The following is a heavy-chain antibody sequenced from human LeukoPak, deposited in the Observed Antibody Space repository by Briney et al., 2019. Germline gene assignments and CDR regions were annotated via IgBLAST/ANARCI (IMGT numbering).Heavy chain of an antibody. V-gene: IGHV3-66*01. CDR1: GFTVSSNY. CDR2: SYSGNTT. D-gene: IGHD6-19*01. CDR3: ATYSSGRRGYYFDS. J-gene: IGHJ4*02. Sequence: GGSLRLSCAASGFTVSSNYMSWVRQAPGKGLEWVAISYSGNTTYCADSVRGRFTISRDKSKNRLHLQMNSLKAEDTAVYYCATYSSGRRGYYFDSWGQGTLVTVSS.